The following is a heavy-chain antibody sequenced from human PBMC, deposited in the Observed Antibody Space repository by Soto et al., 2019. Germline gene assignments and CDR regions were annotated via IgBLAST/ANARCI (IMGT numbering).Heavy chain of an antibody. CDR2: INHSGST. CDR3: ARVPSGYVNWDWFAP. CDR1: GGSFSGYY. V-gene: IGHV4-34*01. J-gene: IGHJ5*02. D-gene: IGHD5-12*01. Sequence: QVQLQQWGAGLLKPSETLSLTCAVYGGSFSGYYWSWIRQPPGKGLEWIGEINHSGSTNYNPSLKSRVTISVDTSKNQFSLKLSSVTAADTAVYYCARVPSGYVNWDWFAPWGQGTLVTVSS.